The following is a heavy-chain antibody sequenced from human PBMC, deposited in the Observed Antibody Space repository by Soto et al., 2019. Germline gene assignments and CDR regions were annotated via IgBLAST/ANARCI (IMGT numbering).Heavy chain of an antibody. Sequence: ASVKGSCKASWFTFSSYCISWGRQAPGQGLEWMGWISAYNGNTNYAQKLQGRVTMTTDTSTSTAYMELRSLRSDDTAVYYCAILPDSSGYWYWGQGTLVTVSS. D-gene: IGHD3-22*01. J-gene: IGHJ4*02. CDR3: AILPDSSGYWY. CDR1: WFTFSSYC. V-gene: IGHV1-18*01. CDR2: ISAYNGNT.